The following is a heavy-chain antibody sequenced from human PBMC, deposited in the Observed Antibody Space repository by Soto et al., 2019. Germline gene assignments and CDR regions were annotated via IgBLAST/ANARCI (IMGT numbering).Heavy chain of an antibody. Sequence: QLQLQESGPGLVKPSETLSLTCTVSGGSISSSSYYLGWLRQPPGKGLVWIGSIYYRGSTYYNPSLKSRVTMSVDRSKNLFALNLGSVTAADTAVYYCGRSVATVTTSLLDYWGQGTLVTVSS. V-gene: IGHV4-39*01. CDR1: GGSISSSSYY. CDR2: IYYRGST. J-gene: IGHJ4*02. CDR3: GRSVATVTTSLLDY. D-gene: IGHD4-17*01.